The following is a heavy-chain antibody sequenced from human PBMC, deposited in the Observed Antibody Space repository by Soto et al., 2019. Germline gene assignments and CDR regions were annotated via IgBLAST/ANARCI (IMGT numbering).Heavy chain of an antibody. CDR3: ASNYAYAEGYYFYGIDV. D-gene: IGHD3-16*01. CDR2: VNSDGDTT. J-gene: IGHJ6*02. Sequence: EVQLVESGGGLVQPGGSLRLSCAASGFTFRNYWMHWVRQAPGKGLVWVSRVNSDGDTTYYADSVKGRFTISGDNAKNTLHLQMNSLGAEDTAVYYCASNYAYAEGYYFYGIDVWGQGTTVTVSS. CDR1: GFTFRNYW. V-gene: IGHV3-74*01.